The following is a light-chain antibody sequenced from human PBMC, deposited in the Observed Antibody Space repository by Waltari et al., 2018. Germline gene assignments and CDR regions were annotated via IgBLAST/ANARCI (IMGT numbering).Light chain of an antibody. CDR1: QSVSST. CDR3: QQYSNWYT. Sequence: EILMTQSPATLSVSPGERATLSCRASQSVSSTLAWYQQKPGQAPRPLIYDASTRATGIPARFSGSGSGTEFTLTISSLQSEDFAVYYCQQYSNWYTFGQGTKLEIK. V-gene: IGKV3-15*01. CDR2: DAS. J-gene: IGKJ2*01.